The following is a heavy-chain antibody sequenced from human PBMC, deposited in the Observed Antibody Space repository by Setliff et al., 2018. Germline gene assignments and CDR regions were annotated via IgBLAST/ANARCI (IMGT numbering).Heavy chain of an antibody. CDR2: MYYSGKT. D-gene: IGHD4-4*01. Sequence: PSETLSLTCTVSGGYIARSYFYWGWIRQSPGKGLGWIGTMYYSGKTFYMPSLQSRVTISADTSTNQLSLKLSSVTAADTAVYYCSRGPSKVQFDTWGRGIPVTVSS. V-gene: IGHV4-39*01. CDR1: GGYIARSYFY. J-gene: IGHJ5*02. CDR3: SRGPSKVQFDT.